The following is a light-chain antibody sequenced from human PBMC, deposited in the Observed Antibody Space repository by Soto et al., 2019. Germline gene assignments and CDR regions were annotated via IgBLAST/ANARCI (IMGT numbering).Light chain of an antibody. Sequence: DIQMTQSPSTLSASVGDRVTITCRASQSISSWLAWYQQKPGQAPKLLIYAAYNLYTGVPSRFSGSRSGTEFTLTIRSLQPEDFASYYCIQDYGDSWTFGQGTKVDI. CDR3: IQDYGDSWT. V-gene: IGKV1-5*01. CDR1: QSISSW. CDR2: AAY. J-gene: IGKJ1*01.